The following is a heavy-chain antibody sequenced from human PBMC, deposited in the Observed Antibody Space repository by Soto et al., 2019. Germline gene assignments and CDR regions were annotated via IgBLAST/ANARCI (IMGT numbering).Heavy chain of an antibody. CDR1: GGTFSRYA. J-gene: IGHJ6*02. CDR3: ARPDDGGYGAKHHYYYALDV. V-gene: IGHV1-69*01. Sequence: QVQLVQSGSEVEKPGSSVRLSCKIVGGTFSRYALSWVRQAPGQGLEWIGGIVPIFGVTNYAQKFQDRVTITADEYTSKAYLDLRVLRSEDTAVYYCARPDDGGYGAKHHYYYALDVWGQGTTVTVSS. CDR2: IVPIFGVT. D-gene: IGHD5-18*01.